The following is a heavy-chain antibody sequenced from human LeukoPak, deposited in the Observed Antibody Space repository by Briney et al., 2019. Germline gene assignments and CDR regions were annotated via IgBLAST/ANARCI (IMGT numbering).Heavy chain of an antibody. V-gene: IGHV4-59*02. J-gene: IGHJ5*02. CDR2: IYYSGST. Sequence: KSSETLSLTCSVSGGSVSGYYWSWIRQPPGKGLEWIGYIYYSGSTNYNPSLKSRVTISVDTSKNQFSLKLSSVTAADTAVYYCARAYYYDSSGYYPFDPWGQGTLVTVSS. CDR3: ARAYYYDSSGYYPFDP. D-gene: IGHD3-22*01. CDR1: GGSVSGYY.